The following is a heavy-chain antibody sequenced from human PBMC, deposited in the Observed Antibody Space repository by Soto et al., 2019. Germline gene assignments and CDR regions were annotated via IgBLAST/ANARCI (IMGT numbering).Heavy chain of an antibody. CDR2: VYHTGTP. Sequence: TSETLSLTCTVPGGSISSTTFYWAWIRQPPGKGLEWIANVYHTGTPYYNPALKSRVTISLDTSKSQVSLRLTSVTAADTALYYCATTKYSYDRSGYYHIWGQGTPVTVSS. CDR1: GGSISSTTFY. D-gene: IGHD3-22*01. J-gene: IGHJ4*02. CDR3: ATTKYSYDRSGYYHI. V-gene: IGHV4-39*01.